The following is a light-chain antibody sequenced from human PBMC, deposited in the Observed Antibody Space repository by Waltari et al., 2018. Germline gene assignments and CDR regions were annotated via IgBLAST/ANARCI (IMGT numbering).Light chain of an antibody. CDR3: CSYVGGSTF. V-gene: IGLV2-23*02. CDR2: EFT. J-gene: IGLJ2*01. Sequence: QSALTPPASVSGSPGQSVTLSCTGTSSDIWTYDFVSWYQHHQGKASKLIIYEFTKRPSDVSNRFSGSKSCNTASLTVSGLQADDEADYYCCSYVGGSTFFGGGTRLTVL. CDR1: SSDIWTYDF.